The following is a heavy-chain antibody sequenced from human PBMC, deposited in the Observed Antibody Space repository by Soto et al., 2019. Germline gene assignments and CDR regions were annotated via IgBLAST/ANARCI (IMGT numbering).Heavy chain of an antibody. D-gene: IGHD3-22*01. J-gene: IGHJ4*02. Sequence: PGGSLRLSCAASGFTFDDYAMHWVRQAPGKGLEWVSGISWNSGSIGYADSVKGRFIISRDNAKNSLYLQMNSLRAEDTALYYCAKGYHDSSSYYFDYWGQGTLVTVSS. V-gene: IGHV3-9*01. CDR2: ISWNSGSI. CDR1: GFTFDDYA. CDR3: AKGYHDSSSYYFDY.